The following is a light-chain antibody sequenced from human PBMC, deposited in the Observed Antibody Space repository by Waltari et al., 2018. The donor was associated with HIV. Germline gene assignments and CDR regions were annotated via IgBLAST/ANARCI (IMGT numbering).Light chain of an antibody. CDR2: KDS. CDR1: ALPKQY. J-gene: IGLJ2*01. V-gene: IGLV3-25*03. Sequence: SYELTQPPSVSVSPGQTARITCSGDALPKQYAYWSQQKPGQAPVLVIYKDSERPSGIPGRFSGSSSGTTVTLTISGVQAEDEADYYCQSADSSGTYHVVFGGGTKLTVL. CDR3: QSADSSGTYHVV.